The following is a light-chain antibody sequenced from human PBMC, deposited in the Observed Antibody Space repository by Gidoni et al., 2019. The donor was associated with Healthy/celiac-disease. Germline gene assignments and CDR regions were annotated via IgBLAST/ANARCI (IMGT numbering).Light chain of an antibody. CDR1: QCVSSY. CDR2: DAS. CDR3: QQRSNWPLT. V-gene: IGKV3-11*01. J-gene: IGKJ4*01. Sequence: DIVLTQSPATLSLSPGERATLSCRASQCVSSYLAWYQQKPGQAPRLLIYDASNRATGIPARFSGSGSGTDFTLTISSLEPEDFAVYYCQQRSNWPLTFGGGTKVEIK.